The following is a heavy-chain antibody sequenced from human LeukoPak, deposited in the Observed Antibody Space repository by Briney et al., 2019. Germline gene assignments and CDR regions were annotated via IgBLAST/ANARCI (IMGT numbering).Heavy chain of an antibody. V-gene: IGHV4-31*03. D-gene: IGHD5-24*01. Sequence: SQTLSLTCTVSGGSISSGGYYWSWIRQHPGKGLEWIGYIYYSGSTYYNPSLKSRVTISVDTSKNQFSLKLSSVTAADTAVYYCARDPRDGYNVHWYFDLWGRGTLVTVSS. CDR3: ARDPRDGYNVHWYFDL. CDR2: IYYSGST. J-gene: IGHJ2*01. CDR1: GGSISSGGYY.